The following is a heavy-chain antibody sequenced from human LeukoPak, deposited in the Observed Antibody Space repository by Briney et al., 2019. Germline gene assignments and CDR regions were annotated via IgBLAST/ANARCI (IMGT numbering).Heavy chain of an antibody. Sequence: GESLKISCKGSGYSFTTYWISWVRPMPGKGLEGMGRIDPSDSYTNYSPSFQGHVTISADKSFSTAYLQWTSLKASDTAMYYCARHAKAYGSSCDYWGQGTLVTVSS. CDR1: GYSFTTYW. J-gene: IGHJ4*02. D-gene: IGHD6-13*01. CDR2: IDPSDSYT. CDR3: ARHAKAYGSSCDY. V-gene: IGHV5-10-1*01.